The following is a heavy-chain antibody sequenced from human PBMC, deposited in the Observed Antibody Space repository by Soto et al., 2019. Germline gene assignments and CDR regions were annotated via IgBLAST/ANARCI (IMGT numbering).Heavy chain of an antibody. CDR1: GYKVSTWHNFTSYW. V-gene: IGHV5-51*01. D-gene: IGHD3-10*01. CDR2: IYPGNSDT. Sequence: GESLKSSCMGSGYKVSTWHNFTSYWIAWVRQMPGEGLEWMGIIYPGNSDTTYSPSFQGQVTISVDKSISTAYLQWGSLQASDSAIYYCARRNYYGSFNYSLDVWGQGTTVTVSS. J-gene: IGHJ6*03. CDR3: ARRNYYGSFNYSLDV.